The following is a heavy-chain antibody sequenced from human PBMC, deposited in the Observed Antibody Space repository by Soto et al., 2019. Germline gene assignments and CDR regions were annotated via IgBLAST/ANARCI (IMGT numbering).Heavy chain of an antibody. CDR2: TKDKAYSYTT. D-gene: IGHD3-10*01. CDR3: ASIRGVFGY. Sequence: EVQLVESGGDLVQPGGSLRLSCAASGFSLSDLFIDWVRQAPGKGLEWVGRTKDKAYSYTTEYAASMKGRFTISRDESRNSLSLQMSSLKTDDTAVYYCASIRGVFGYWGQGTLVTVSS. CDR1: GFSLSDLF. V-gene: IGHV3-72*01. J-gene: IGHJ4*02.